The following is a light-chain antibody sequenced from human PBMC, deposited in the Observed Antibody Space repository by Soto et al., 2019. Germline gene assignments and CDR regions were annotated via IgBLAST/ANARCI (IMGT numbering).Light chain of an antibody. CDR1: QSLLHSNGYNY. CDR2: LGS. Sequence: DIVMTQSPLSLPVTPGEPASISCRSSQSLLHSNGYNYLDWYLQKPGQSPQLLIYLGSNRASGVSDRFSGSGSGTDFTLKISRVEAEDVGVYYCMQALQPRWTFGQGTKVEIK. CDR3: MQALQPRWT. V-gene: IGKV2-28*01. J-gene: IGKJ1*01.